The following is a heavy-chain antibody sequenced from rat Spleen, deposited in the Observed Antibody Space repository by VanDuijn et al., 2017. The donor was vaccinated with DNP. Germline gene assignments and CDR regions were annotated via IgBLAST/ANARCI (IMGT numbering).Heavy chain of an antibody. Sequence: EVQLVESDGGLVQPGRSLKLSCAASGFTFSDYYMAWVRQAPTNGLEWVASISNTGDNTYYSDSVKGRFSFSRDNAKSTLYLQMNSLRSEDTATYYCTRDRITIAAIDYWGQGVMVTVSS. J-gene: IGHJ2*01. CDR2: ISNTGDNT. CDR3: TRDRITIAAIDY. D-gene: IGHD1-2*01. V-gene: IGHV5-20*01. CDR1: GFTFSDYY.